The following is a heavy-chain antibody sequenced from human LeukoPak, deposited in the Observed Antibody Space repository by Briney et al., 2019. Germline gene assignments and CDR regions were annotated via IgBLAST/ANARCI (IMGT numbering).Heavy chain of an antibody. CDR1: GFTFSSYS. J-gene: IGHJ1*01. D-gene: IGHD6-6*01. CDR2: ISSSSSYI. V-gene: IGHV3-21*01. CDR3: ARDREYSSLYFQH. Sequence: GGSLRLSCAASGFTFSSYSMNWVRQAPGKGLEWVSSISSSSSYIYYADSVKGRFTISRDNAKNSLYLQMNSLRAEDTAAYYCARDREYSSLYFQHWGQGTLVTVSS.